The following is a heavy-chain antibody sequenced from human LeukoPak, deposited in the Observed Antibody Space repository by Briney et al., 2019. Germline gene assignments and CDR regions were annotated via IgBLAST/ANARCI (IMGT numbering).Heavy chain of an antibody. CDR1: GFTFSSYS. V-gene: IGHV3-21*01. Sequence: GGSLRLSCAASGFTFSSYSMNWVRQAPGKGLEWVSPISSSSSYIYYADSVRGRFTISRDNAKNSLYLQMNSLRAEDTAVYYCARDYSNYEPFDYWGQGTLVTVSS. CDR3: ARDYSNYEPFDY. D-gene: IGHD4-11*01. CDR2: ISSSSSYI. J-gene: IGHJ4*02.